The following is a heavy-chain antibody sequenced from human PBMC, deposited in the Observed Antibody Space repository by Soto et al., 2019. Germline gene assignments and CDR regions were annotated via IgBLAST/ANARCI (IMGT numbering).Heavy chain of an antibody. J-gene: IGHJ5*02. CDR2: INSDGSST. Sequence: GGSLRLSCAASGFTFSSYWMHWVRQAPGKGLVWVSRINSDGSSTSYADSVKGRFTISRDNAKNTLYLQMNSLRAEDTGVYYCARVLTGVHWFDPWGQGTLVTVSS. D-gene: IGHD3-10*01. CDR3: ARVLTGVHWFDP. CDR1: GFTFSSYW. V-gene: IGHV3-74*01.